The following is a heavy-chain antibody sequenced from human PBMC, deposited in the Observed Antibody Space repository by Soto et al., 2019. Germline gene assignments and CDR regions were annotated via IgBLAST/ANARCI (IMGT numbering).Heavy chain of an antibody. CDR1: GGSISSGGYY. CDR2: IYYSGST. Sequence: QVQLQESGPGLVKPSQTLSLTCTVSGGSISSGGYYWSWIRQHPGKGLEWIGYIYYSGSTYYNPSLKSRVTIPVDTSTTQLSLKLSSVNAADTAVYYCARNPAGYCSGGSCYKSTLGGDRRDSYFDLWGRGTLVTVSS. V-gene: IGHV4-31*03. D-gene: IGHD2-15*01. CDR3: ARNPAGYCSGGSCYKSTLGGDRRDSYFDL. J-gene: IGHJ2*01.